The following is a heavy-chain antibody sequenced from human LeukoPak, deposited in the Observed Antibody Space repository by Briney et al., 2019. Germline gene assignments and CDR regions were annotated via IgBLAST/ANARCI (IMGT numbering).Heavy chain of an antibody. CDR1: GYTFTSYY. Sequence: ASVKAPCKASGYTFTSYYMHWVRRAPGQGLEWMGIINPSGGSTSYAQKFQGRVTMTRDTSTSTVYMELSSLRSEDTAVYYCARDEALVDSSGYFTYYFDYWGQGTLVTVSS. J-gene: IGHJ4*02. V-gene: IGHV1-46*01. D-gene: IGHD3-22*01. CDR2: INPSGGST. CDR3: ARDEALVDSSGYFTYYFDY.